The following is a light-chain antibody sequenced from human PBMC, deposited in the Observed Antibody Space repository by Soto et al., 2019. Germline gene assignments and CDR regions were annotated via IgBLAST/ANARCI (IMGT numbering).Light chain of an antibody. CDR2: DAS. CDR3: QQYNLA. CDR1: QNINNW. V-gene: IGKV1-5*01. J-gene: IGKJ1*01. Sequence: DIQMTQSPSTLSASVGDRVTITCRASQNINNWLAWYQHKPGKAPKILIYDASTLENGVPSRFSGSGSGTEFTLTISSLQPDDFATYYCQQYNLAFGQGTKVDIK.